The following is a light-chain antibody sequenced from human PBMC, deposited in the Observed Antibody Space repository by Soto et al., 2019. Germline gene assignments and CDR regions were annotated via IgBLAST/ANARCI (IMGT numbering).Light chain of an antibody. CDR2: DAS. Sequence: EIVLTQSPATLSLSPGERATLSCRASQSVSSYLAWYQQKPGQAPRLLIYDASNRATGIPARFSSSGSGTDFPLTISSLEPEDYAVYYCQQRTNWLFTFGQGTKLEMK. CDR1: QSVSSY. V-gene: IGKV3-11*01. J-gene: IGKJ2*01. CDR3: QQRTNWLFT.